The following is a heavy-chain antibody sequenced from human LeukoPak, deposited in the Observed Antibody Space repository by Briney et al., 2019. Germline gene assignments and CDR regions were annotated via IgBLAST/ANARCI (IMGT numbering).Heavy chain of an antibody. Sequence: QPGGSLRLSCAASGFTFSSYAMHWVRQAPGKGLEWVAVIPYDGSNKYYADSVKGRFTISRDNSKNTLYLQMNSLRAEDTAVYYCARAHPLVRYYYGMDVWGQGTTVTVSS. CDR2: IPYDGSNK. CDR1: GFTFSSYA. V-gene: IGHV3-30*04. D-gene: IGHD2-8*02. CDR3: ARAHPLVRYYYGMDV. J-gene: IGHJ6*02.